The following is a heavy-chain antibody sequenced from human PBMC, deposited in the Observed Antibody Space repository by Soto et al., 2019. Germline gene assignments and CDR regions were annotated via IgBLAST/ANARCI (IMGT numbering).Heavy chain of an antibody. CDR2: IYHSGST. CDR1: GGSISSGGYS. CDR3: ARAIAVAGFDY. Sequence: SETLSLTCAVSGGSISSGGYSCSWIRQPPGKGLEWIGYIYHSGSTYYNPSLKSRVTISVDRSKNQFSLKLSSVTAADTAVYYCARAIAVAGFDYWGQGTLVPVSP. D-gene: IGHD6-19*01. V-gene: IGHV4-30-2*01. J-gene: IGHJ4*02.